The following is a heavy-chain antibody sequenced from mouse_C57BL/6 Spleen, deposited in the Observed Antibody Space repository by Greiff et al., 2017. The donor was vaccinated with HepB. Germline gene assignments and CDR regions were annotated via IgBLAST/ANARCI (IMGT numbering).Heavy chain of an antibody. CDR3: ARFSYYYGSRWYFDV. CDR2: ISYSGST. V-gene: IGHV3-8*01. D-gene: IGHD1-1*01. CDR1: GYSITSDY. Sequence: EVKLLESGPGLAKPSQTLSLTCSVTGYSITSDYWNWIRKFPGNKLEYMGYISYSGSTYYNPSLKSRISITRDTSKNQYYLQLNSVTTEDTATYYCARFSYYYGSRWYFDVWGTGTTVTVSS. J-gene: IGHJ1*03.